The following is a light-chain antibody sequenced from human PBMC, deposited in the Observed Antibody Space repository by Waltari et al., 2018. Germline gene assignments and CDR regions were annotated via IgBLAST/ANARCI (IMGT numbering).Light chain of an antibody. V-gene: IGLV2-11*01. Sequence: QSALTQPRSVSRSPGPSVSISCTRSRRAVGGYHSCSWYRQHTGKAHTMIIFDVNKRPSGVPGRFSGSKSGNTASLTISGLQAEDEADYYCCSYAGTSSLTFGGGTQLTVL. CDR1: RRAVGGYHS. CDR3: CSYAGTSSLT. J-gene: IGLJ2*01. CDR2: DVN.